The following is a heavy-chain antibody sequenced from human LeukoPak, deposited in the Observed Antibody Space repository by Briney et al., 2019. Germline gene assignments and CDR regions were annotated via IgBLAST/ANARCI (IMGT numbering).Heavy chain of an antibody. CDR2: IRIKAYRGTT. D-gene: IGHD2-15*01. J-gene: IGHJ6*03. CDR1: GFIFGDYA. V-gene: IGHV3-49*04. Sequence: GGSLRLSCTASGFIFGDYAMSWVRQAPGKGLEWVGLIRIKAYRGTTEYAASVKGRFTISRDDSKSIADLQMNSLKTEDTAVYYCTRGWSPMDVWGKGTTVTISS. CDR3: TRGWSPMDV.